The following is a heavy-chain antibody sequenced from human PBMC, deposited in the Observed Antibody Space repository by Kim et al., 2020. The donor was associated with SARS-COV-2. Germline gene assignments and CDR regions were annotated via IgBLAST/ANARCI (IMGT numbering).Heavy chain of an antibody. CDR1: GYTSINYG. D-gene: IGHD1-26*01. Sequence: ASVKVSCKASGYTSINYGFNWMRQAPGQGLEWIGWITSYNDKTNYAQNLQGRVTMTIDTSTTTAYMELRSLKSDDTAMYYCARGATSGPQDIAFDVWGQG. CDR3: ARGATSGPQDIAFDV. J-gene: IGHJ3*01. V-gene: IGHV1-18*04. CDR2: ITSYNDKT.